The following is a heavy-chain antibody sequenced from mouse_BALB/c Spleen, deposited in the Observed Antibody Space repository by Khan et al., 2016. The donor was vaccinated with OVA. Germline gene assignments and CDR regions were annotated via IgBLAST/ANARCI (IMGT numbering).Heavy chain of an antibody. D-gene: IGHD1-1*02. J-gene: IGHJ1*01. CDR3: ASGGYWYFDV. CDR2: INTYTGEP. Sequence: QVQLKQSGPELKKPGETVKISCTASGYTFTNYGMNWVKRAPGKGLKWMGWINTYTGEPTYADDFKGRFAFSLETSASTAYLQINNLKNEDTATYFCASGGYWYFDVWGAGTTVTVSS. CDR1: GYTFTNYG. V-gene: IGHV9-3-1*01.